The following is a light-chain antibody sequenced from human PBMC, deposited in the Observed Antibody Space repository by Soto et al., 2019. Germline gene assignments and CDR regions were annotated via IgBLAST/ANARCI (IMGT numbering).Light chain of an antibody. V-gene: IGLV6-57*02. J-gene: IGLJ3*02. CDR3: QSYNSSNQV. CDR2: EDN. Sequence: NFMLTQPHSVSESPGKTVTISYTGSSGSIATNSVQWCQQRPGSVPTTVIYEDNQRPSGVPDRFSGSIDNSSNSASLTISGLNTEDEADYYCQSYNSSNQVFGGGTKVTVL. CDR1: SGSIATNS.